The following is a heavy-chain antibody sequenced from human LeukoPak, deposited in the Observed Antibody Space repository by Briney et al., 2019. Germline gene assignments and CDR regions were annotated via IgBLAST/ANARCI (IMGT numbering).Heavy chain of an antibody. J-gene: IGHJ4*02. V-gene: IGHV1-2*02. D-gene: IGHD3-9*01. CDR1: GYTFTGYY. Sequence: ASVKVSCKASGYTFTGYYMHWVRQAPGQGLEWMGWINPNSGGTNYAQKFQGRVTMTRDTSISTAYMELSSLRSGDTAVYYCARERRDYDILTGYYRVFDYWGQGTLVTVSS. CDR2: INPNSGGT. CDR3: ARERRDYDILTGYYRVFDY.